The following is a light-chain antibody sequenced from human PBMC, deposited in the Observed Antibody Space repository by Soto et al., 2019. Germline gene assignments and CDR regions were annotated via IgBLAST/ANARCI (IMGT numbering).Light chain of an antibody. J-gene: IGLJ2*01. CDR1: SSDVGSYNL. V-gene: IGLV2-23*01. Sequence: QSALTQPASVSGSPGQSITISCTGTSSDVGSYNLVSWYQQHPGKAPKLMIYEGSKRPSGVSNRFSGSKSGNTASLTISGLQAEDEAAYYCCSYAGSSSLFGGGTKVTVL. CDR2: EGS. CDR3: CSYAGSSSL.